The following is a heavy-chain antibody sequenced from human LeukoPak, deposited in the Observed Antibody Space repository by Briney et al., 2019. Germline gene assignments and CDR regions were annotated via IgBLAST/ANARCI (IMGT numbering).Heavy chain of an antibody. CDR1: GFTFSGSA. V-gene: IGHV3-73*01. CDR2: IRSKASSYAT. D-gene: IGHD2-8*01. CDR3: CTPAFDY. J-gene: IGHJ4*02. Sequence: GGSLRLSCAASGFTFSGSAMHWVRQASGKGLEWVGRIRSKASSYATAYAASVKGRFTISRDDSKNTAYLQMNSLKTEDTAVYYCCTPAFDYWGQGTLVTVSS.